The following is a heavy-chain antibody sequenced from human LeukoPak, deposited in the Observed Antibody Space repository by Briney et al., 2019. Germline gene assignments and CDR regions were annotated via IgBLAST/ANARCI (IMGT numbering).Heavy chain of an antibody. Sequence: GESLQISCAASGFTFSSYSMNWVRQAPGKGLEWVSSISSSSSYIYYADSVKGRFTISRDNAKNSLYLQMNSLRAEDTAVYYCASRGYYGSGSYGYWGQGTLVTVSS. CDR2: ISSSSSYI. CDR3: ASRGYYGSGSYGY. D-gene: IGHD3-10*01. CDR1: GFTFSSYS. V-gene: IGHV3-21*01. J-gene: IGHJ4*02.